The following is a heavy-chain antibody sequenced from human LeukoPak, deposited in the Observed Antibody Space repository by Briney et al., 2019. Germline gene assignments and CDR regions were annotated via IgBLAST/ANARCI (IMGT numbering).Heavy chain of an antibody. CDR3: ARSYGVSGFDY. J-gene: IGHJ4*02. CDR1: GDSINSNNYY. V-gene: IGHV4-61*02. D-gene: IGHD3-10*01. CDR2: IYSSGRT. Sequence: PSETPSLTCTVSGDSINSNNYYWSWIRQPAGKGLGWIGRIYSSGRTNYNPSLKSRVTISVDTSKNQFSLKLSSVTAADTAVYYCARSYGVSGFDYWGQGTLVTVSS.